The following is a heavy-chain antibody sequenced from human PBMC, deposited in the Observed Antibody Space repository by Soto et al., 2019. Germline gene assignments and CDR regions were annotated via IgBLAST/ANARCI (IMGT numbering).Heavy chain of an antibody. CDR3: TREGFSGSYLPN. V-gene: IGHV1-69*01. Sequence: QVQLVQSGAEVKKPGSSVKISCKASGGTLSSYTFSWVRQAPGQELEWMGGFIPLFGTADYAQRCQGRLTTTADQSTNTAYLDLSSLQSDDTAVYYCTREGFSGSYLPNWGQGTQVTVSS. CDR2: FIPLFGTA. J-gene: IGHJ4*02. CDR1: GGTLSSYT. D-gene: IGHD1-26*01.